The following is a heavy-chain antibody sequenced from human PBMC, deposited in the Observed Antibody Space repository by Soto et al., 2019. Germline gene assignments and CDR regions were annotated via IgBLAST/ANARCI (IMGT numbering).Heavy chain of an antibody. D-gene: IGHD2-15*01. V-gene: IGHV3-23*01. CDR3: AKARCSGGSCYSGIFDY. CDR1: GFTFSSYA. J-gene: IGHJ4*02. Sequence: EVQLLESGGGLVQPGGSLRLSCAASGFTFSSYAMSWVRQAPGKGLEWVSAISGSGGSTYYADSVKGRFTISRDNFKNTLYLQMNSLRAEDTAVYYCAKARCSGGSCYSGIFDYWGQGTLVTVSS. CDR2: ISGSGGST.